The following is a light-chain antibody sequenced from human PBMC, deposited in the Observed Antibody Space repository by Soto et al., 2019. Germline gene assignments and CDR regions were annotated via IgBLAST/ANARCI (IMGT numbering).Light chain of an antibody. Sequence: SYELTQPPSLSVAPGKTARITCGGDNIGTKSVHWYQQKPGQAPLLVIYYDTDRPSGIPERFSGSNSGNTATLTISRVEAGDEADYYCQVWDSDSDHLVFGGGTQRTVL. V-gene: IGLV3-21*04. CDR1: NIGTKS. CDR3: QVWDSDSDHLV. CDR2: YDT. J-gene: IGLJ2*01.